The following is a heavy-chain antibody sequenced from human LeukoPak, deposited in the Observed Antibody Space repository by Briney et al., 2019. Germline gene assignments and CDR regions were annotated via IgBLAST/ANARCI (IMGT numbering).Heavy chain of an antibody. Sequence: GGSLRLSCAASGFTFSSYIMNWVRQAPGKGLEWVASISSGSTYMYYADSVKGRFTISRNNDQNSMYLQMNSLRAEDTAVYYCGRVGGRSKAAKGDAFDIWGQGTMVTVSS. CDR3: GRVGGRSKAAKGDAFDI. D-gene: IGHD6-6*01. J-gene: IGHJ3*02. CDR2: ISSGSTYM. CDR1: GFTFSSYI. V-gene: IGHV3-21*01.